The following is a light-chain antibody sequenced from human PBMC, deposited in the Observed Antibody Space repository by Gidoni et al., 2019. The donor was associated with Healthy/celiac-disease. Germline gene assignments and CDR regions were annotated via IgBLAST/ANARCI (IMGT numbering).Light chain of an antibody. V-gene: IGLV2-8*01. CDR3: SSYAGYNVVV. CDR2: EVS. J-gene: IGLJ2*01. Sequence: QSALTHPPSASGSPGQSVTISCTGTSSDVGGYNYVSWYQQHPGKAPKLIIYEVSKRPAGVPDRFSGSKSGNTASLTVSGLQAEDEADFYCSSYAGYNVVVFGGGTKMTVL. CDR1: SSDVGGYNY.